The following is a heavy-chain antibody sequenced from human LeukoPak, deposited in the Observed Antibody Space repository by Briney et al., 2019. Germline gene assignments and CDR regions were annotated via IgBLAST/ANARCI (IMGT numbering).Heavy chain of an antibody. D-gene: IGHD3-22*01. Sequence: SETLSLTCTVSSGSIISNNDYWAWIRQPPGKGLEWIATIHYSGSTYYNPSLKSRVTISVDTSKNQFSLKLSSVTAADTAVYYCARLTSGYYVSNWGQGTLVTVSS. CDR3: ARLTSGYYVSN. J-gene: IGHJ4*02. V-gene: IGHV4-39*01. CDR1: SGSIISNNDY. CDR2: IHYSGST.